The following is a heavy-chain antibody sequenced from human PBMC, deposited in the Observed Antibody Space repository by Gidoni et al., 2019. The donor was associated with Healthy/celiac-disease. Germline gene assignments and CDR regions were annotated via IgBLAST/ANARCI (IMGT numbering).Heavy chain of an antibody. D-gene: IGHD3-22*01. CDR2: ISSSSSYI. V-gene: IGHV3-21*01. CDR1: GFTFSSYS. Sequence: EVQLVESGGGLVKPGGSLRLSCAASGFTFSSYSMNWVRQAPGKGLEWVSSISSSSSYIYYADSVKGRFTISRDNAKNSLYLQMNSLRAEDTAVYYCARDFGVYDSSGYYYPDAFDIWGQGTMVTVSS. J-gene: IGHJ3*02. CDR3: ARDFGVYDSSGYYYPDAFDI.